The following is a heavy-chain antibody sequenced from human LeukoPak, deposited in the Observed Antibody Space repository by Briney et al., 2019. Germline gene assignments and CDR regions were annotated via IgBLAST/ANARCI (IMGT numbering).Heavy chain of an antibody. CDR1: GFTVSTTY. V-gene: IGHV3-7*03. J-gene: IGHJ6*02. CDR3: ARDGARITMVGYGMDV. CDR2: IKQDESEK. Sequence: GGSLRLSCAASGFTVSTTYMSWIRQAPGKGLEWVANIKQDESEKYYVNSVKGRFTISRDNAKNSLYLQMNSLRAADTAVYYCARDGARITMVGYGMDVWGQGTTVTVSS. D-gene: IGHD3-10*01.